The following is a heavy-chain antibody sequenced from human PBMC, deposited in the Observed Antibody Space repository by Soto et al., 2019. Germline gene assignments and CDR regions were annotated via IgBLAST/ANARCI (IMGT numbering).Heavy chain of an antibody. V-gene: IGHV4-39*01. CDR2: ISHTGSP. Sequence: LQLQESGPGLVKPSETLSLTCTVSGGSISNSDYFWAWMRQPPGKGLEWVGTISHTGSPRYNPSLKSRVTISVDTSENQFSLRLPSVTAADTAVFYCASQLESTTYFDYCGRGTLVTVSS. D-gene: IGHD1-1*01. CDR3: ASQLESTTYFDY. J-gene: IGHJ4*02. CDR1: GGSISNSDYF.